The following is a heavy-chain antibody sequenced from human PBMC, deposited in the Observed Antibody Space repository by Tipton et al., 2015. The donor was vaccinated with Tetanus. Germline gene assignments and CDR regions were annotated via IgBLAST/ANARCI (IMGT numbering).Heavy chain of an antibody. D-gene: IGHD3-3*01. CDR2: VSYSGRT. CDR3: ARANYDFPNKGPFDF. CDR1: GGSVRSGDYS. V-gene: IGHV4-61*08. Sequence: TLSLTCTVSGGSVRSGDYSWNWIRQPPRKGLEWLAYVSYSGRTNSNYSLKSRITISQDTSKNQFSLRLTSVTAADTAVYYCARANYDFPNKGPFDFWGQGILVLVSS. J-gene: IGHJ4*02.